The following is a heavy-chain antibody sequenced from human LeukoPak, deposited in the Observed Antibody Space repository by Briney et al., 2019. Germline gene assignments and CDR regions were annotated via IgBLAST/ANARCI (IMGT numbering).Heavy chain of an antibody. D-gene: IGHD2-8*01. V-gene: IGHV3-48*02. CDR1: GFTFNGYG. Sequence: PGGSLRLSCAASGFTFNGYGMNWVRQAPGKGLEWVSYISWSGSTIYYADSVKGRFTISRDNAKNSLHLQMNSLRDEDTAVYFCVRDKWASYWGQGTLVTVSS. J-gene: IGHJ4*02. CDR3: VRDKWASY. CDR2: ISWSGSTI.